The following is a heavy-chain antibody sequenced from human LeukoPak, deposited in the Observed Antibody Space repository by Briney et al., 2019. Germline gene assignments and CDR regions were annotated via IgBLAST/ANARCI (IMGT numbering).Heavy chain of an antibody. D-gene: IGHD3-9*01. CDR1: GGSISNYF. CDR3: ARHPPIGSPLLRYFDWLYYFDY. CDR2: IYYSGST. V-gene: IGHV4-59*08. J-gene: IGHJ4*02. Sequence: SETLSLTCTVSGGSISNYFWSWIRQPPGKGLEWIGYIYYSGSTNYNPSLKSRVTISVDTSKNQFSLKLSSVTAADTAVYYCARHPPIGSPLLRYFDWLYYFDYWGQGTLVTVSS.